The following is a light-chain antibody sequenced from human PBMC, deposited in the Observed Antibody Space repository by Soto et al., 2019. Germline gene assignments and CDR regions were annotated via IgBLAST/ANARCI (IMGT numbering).Light chain of an antibody. CDR3: SSYKTSSTVVV. Sequence: QSVLTQPASVSGSPGQSITISCTGTSSDVGGYNYVSWYQQYPGKAPKLMIFGVSGRPSGVSNRFSGSKSGNTASLTISGLQAEDEADYYCSSYKTSSTVVVFGGGTQLTVL. V-gene: IGLV2-14*01. CDR1: SSDVGGYNY. CDR2: GVS. J-gene: IGLJ2*01.